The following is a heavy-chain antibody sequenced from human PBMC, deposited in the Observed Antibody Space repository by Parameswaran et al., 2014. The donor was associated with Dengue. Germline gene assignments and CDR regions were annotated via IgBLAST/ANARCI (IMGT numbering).Heavy chain of an antibody. D-gene: IGHD3-3*01. J-gene: IGHJ4*02. CDR3: AREGSDFWRGPKFDY. CDR2: IYYSGGT. V-gene: IGHV4-31*02. Sequence: PGKGLEWIGYIYYSGGTHCNPSLKSRVIMSVDTSKNQFSLELTSVTAADTAEYYCAREGSDFWRGPKFDYWGQGTLVTVSS.